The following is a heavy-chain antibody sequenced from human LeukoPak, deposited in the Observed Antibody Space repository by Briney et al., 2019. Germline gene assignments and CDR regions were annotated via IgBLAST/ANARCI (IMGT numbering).Heavy chain of an antibody. Sequence: GGSLRLSCAASGFTFSSYAMSWVRQAPGKGLEWVSAISGSGGSTYYADSVKGRFTISRDNSKNTLYLQMNSLRAEDTAVYYCARDPKGYYYDSSGSIYYFDYWGQGTLVTVSS. CDR2: ISGSGGST. J-gene: IGHJ4*02. V-gene: IGHV3-23*01. CDR3: ARDPKGYYYDSSGSIYYFDY. D-gene: IGHD3-22*01. CDR1: GFTFSSYA.